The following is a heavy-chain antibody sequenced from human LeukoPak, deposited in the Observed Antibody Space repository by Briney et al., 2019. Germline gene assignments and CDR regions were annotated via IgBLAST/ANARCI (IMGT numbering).Heavy chain of an antibody. V-gene: IGHV4-34*01. D-gene: IGHD4-11*01. CDR3: ARGTTVTNHYYYYYMDV. CDR2: INHSGST. Sequence: SETLSLTCAVYGGSSSGYYWSWIRQPPGKGLEWIGEINHSGSTNYNPSLKSRVTISVDTSKTQFSLKLSSVTAADTAVYYCARGTTVTNHYYYYYMDVWGKGTTVTVSS. CDR1: GGSSSGYY. J-gene: IGHJ6*03.